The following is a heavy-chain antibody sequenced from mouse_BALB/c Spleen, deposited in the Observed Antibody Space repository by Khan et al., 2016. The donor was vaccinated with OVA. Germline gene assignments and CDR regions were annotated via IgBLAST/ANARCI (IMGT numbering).Heavy chain of an antibody. Sequence: QVQLKQSGPGLVAPSQSLSITCTVSGFSLSRYNIHWVRQPPGKGLEWLGMIWGGGGTDYNSVLKSRLSISKDNSRSQVFLKMNSLQTDDTAMYCCARGYYRYDGYYAMDYWGQGTSVTVSS. J-gene: IGHJ4*01. V-gene: IGHV2-6-4*01. D-gene: IGHD2-14*01. CDR1: GFSLSRYN. CDR3: ARGYYRYDGYYAMDY. CDR2: IWGGGGT.